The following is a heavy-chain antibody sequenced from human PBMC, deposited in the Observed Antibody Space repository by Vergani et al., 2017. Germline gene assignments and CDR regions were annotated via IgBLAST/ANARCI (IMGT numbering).Heavy chain of an antibody. Sequence: EVQLVQSGAEVKKLGESLKISCKGSGYSFTSYWIGWVRQMPGKGLEWMGIIYPGDSDTRYSPSFQGQVTISADKSISTAYLQWSSLKASDTAMYYCATYHVPYSGYRTPYDDDAFDIWGQGTMVTVSS. CDR2: IYPGDSDT. D-gene: IGHD3-22*01. J-gene: IGHJ3*02. V-gene: IGHV5-51*03. CDR3: ATYHVPYSGYRTPYDDDAFDI. CDR1: GYSFTSYW.